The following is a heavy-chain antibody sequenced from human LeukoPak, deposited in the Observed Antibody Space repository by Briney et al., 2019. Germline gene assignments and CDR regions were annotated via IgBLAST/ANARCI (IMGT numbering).Heavy chain of an antibody. CDR3: ASTKLGYSSGWH. V-gene: IGHV4-39*01. CDR1: GGSVSSTYS. D-gene: IGHD6-19*01. CDR2: IYYSGHT. Sequence: NPSETLSLTCTVSGGSVSSTYSWGWIRQPPGQGLEWIGNIYYSGHTYYSPSLKSRVTISVDTSKNQFSLKLSSVTAADTAVYYCASTKLGYSSGWHWGQGILVTVSS. J-gene: IGHJ4*02.